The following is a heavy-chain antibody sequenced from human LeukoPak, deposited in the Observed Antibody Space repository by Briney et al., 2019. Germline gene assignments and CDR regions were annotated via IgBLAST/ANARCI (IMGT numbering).Heavy chain of an antibody. CDR2: ISYDGSNK. V-gene: IGHV3-30*03. J-gene: IGHJ5*02. D-gene: IGHD1-1*01. CDR1: GFTFSSYG. CDR3: ARSTGWFDP. Sequence: GGSLRLSCAASGFTFSSYGMHWVRQAPGKGLEWVAVISYDGSNKYYADSVKGRFTISRENAKNSLYLQMNSLRAGDTAVYYCARSTGWFDPWGQGTLVTVSS.